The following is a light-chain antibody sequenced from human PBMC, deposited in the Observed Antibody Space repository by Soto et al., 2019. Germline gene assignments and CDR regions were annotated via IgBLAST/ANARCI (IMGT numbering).Light chain of an antibody. CDR2: DVS. CDR3: HQYQTSPWT. Sequence: ETVLTQSPGTLSLSPGETAIVSCRASQSLANSRLAWYRQKPGQAPRLLIYDVSRRATGIPARFSGSGSGTDFTLSISRLEPEDFAVYFCHQYQTSPWTFGRGTKVDIK. CDR1: QSLANSR. V-gene: IGKV3-20*01. J-gene: IGKJ1*01.